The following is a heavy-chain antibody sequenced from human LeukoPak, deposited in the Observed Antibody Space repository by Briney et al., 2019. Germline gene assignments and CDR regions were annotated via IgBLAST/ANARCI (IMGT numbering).Heavy chain of an antibody. D-gene: IGHD3-16*01. CDR2: IYMGGNT. J-gene: IGHJ4*02. Sequence: GGSLRLSCAASGFTVSSHDMSWVRPAPGRGVEWVSVIYMGGNTYYADSVKGRFTISRHTSKNTLYLQMNSLRAEDTAVYYCARVGDEVAYTRGYLDHWGQGTLVTVSS. CDR1: GFTVSSHD. CDR3: ARVGDEVAYTRGYLDH. V-gene: IGHV3-53*04.